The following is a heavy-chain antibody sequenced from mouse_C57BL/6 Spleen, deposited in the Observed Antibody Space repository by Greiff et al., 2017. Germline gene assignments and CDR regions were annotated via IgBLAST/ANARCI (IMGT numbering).Heavy chain of an antibody. V-gene: IGHV5-17*01. CDR1: GFTFSDYG. CDR2: ISSGSSTI. Sequence: EVKLVESGGGLVKPGASLKLSCAASGFTFSDYGMHWVSQGPEKGLEWVAYISSGSSTIKYADKVQGRFTITTDTAKNTLYLQMTSLRSEDTAMYYCAREGDDYDYGCWGQGATVSV. CDR3: AREGDDYDYGC. D-gene: IGHD2-13*01. J-gene: IGHJ2*01.